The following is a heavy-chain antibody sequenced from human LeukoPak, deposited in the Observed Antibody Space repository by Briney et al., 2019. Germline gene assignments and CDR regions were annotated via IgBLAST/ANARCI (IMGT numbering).Heavy chain of an antibody. V-gene: IGHV3-48*02. D-gene: IGHD5-18*01. J-gene: IGHJ4*02. CDR3: ARADPSGYSYGSFDY. Sequence: GGSLRLSCAASGFTFSSYSMNWVRQAPGKGLEWVSYISSSSSTIYYAASVKGRFTISRDNAKNSLYLQMNSLRDEDTAVYYCARADPSGYSYGSFDYWGQGTLVTVSS. CDR1: GFTFSSYS. CDR2: ISSSSSTI.